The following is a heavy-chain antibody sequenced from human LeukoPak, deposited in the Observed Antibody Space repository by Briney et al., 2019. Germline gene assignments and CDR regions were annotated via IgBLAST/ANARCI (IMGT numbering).Heavy chain of an antibody. V-gene: IGHV3-9*03. CDR1: GFTFDDYA. Sequence: GGSLRLSCAASGFTFDDYAMHWVRQAPGKGLEWVSGISGNSGSIGYADSVKGRFTISRDNAKNSLYLQMNSLRAEDMALYYCAKARYRYSYVTDAFDIWGQGTMVTVSS. CDR3: AKARYRYSYVTDAFDI. D-gene: IGHD5-18*01. CDR2: ISGNSGSI. J-gene: IGHJ3*02.